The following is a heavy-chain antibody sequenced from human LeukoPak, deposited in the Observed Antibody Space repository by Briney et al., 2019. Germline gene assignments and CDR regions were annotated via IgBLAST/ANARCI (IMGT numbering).Heavy chain of an antibody. J-gene: IGHJ3*02. CDR3: ARNDCSSTSCQFGDAFDI. D-gene: IGHD2-2*01. CDR2: IYYTVSN. Sequence: PSQTLSLTCTVSGGSISSGDYYWSWIRQPPGKGLEWIGYIYYTVSNFYNPSLKSRVAISVDTSKNLFSLKLTSVTAADTAVYYCARNDCSSTSCQFGDAFDIWGQGAMVTVSS. V-gene: IGHV4-30-4*08. CDR1: GGSISSGDYY.